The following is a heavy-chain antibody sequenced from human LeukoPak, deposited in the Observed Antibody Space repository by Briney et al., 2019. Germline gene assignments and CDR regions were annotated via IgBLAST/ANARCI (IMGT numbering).Heavy chain of an antibody. J-gene: IGHJ6*03. D-gene: IGHD3-10*01. V-gene: IGHV4-34*01. Sequence: SETLSLTCAVYGGSFSGYFWSWIRQPPGKGLEWIGEISQTGSTHYNPSLKSRVTISVDTSKNQFSLKLSSVTAADTAVYYCARSRREVRGVIRVYYYYMDVWGKGTTVTISS. CDR3: ARSRREVRGVIRVYYYYMDV. CDR2: ISQTGST. CDR1: GGSFSGYF.